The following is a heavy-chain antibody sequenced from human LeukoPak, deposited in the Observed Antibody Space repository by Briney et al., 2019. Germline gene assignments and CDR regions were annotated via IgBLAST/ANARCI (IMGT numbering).Heavy chain of an antibody. CDR3: VRGTPSGWYGTAY. Sequence: ASVKVSCKASGYTFSSYDISWVRQATGQGLEWLGWMSPDSGNTGYAQKFQGRVTMTRNTSISTAYMELSSLTSEDTAVYYCVRGTPSGWYGTAYWGQGALVTVSS. CDR1: GYTFSSYD. V-gene: IGHV1-8*01. CDR2: MSPDSGNT. D-gene: IGHD6-19*01. J-gene: IGHJ4*02.